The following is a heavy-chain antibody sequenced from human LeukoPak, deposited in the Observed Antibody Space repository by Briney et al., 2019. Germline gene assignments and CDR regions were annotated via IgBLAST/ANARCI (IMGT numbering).Heavy chain of an antibody. CDR1: GYTFTGYG. J-gene: IGHJ4*02. D-gene: IGHD4-17*01. CDR2: ISAYNGNT. Sequence: ASVKVSCKASGYTFTGYGISWVRQSPGQGLEWMGWISAYNGNTNYAQKLQGRVTMTTDTSTSTAYMELRSLRSDDTAVYYCARDTTYGDHGGYWGQGTLVPVSS. V-gene: IGHV1-18*01. CDR3: ARDTTYGDHGGY.